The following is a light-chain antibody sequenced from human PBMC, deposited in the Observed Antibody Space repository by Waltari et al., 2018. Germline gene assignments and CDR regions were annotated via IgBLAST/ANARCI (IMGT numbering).Light chain of an antibody. CDR2: AAS. Sequence: DIQMTQSPSSLSASVGDRDTITCRASQSISTYLNWYQQKPGKAPKLLIYAASWLQTGVPSRFSGSGYGTDFTLTITNLQPEDLVIYFCQQSYSFPYTFGRGTKLDVK. CDR3: QQSYSFPYT. V-gene: IGKV1-39*01. J-gene: IGKJ2*01. CDR1: QSISTY.